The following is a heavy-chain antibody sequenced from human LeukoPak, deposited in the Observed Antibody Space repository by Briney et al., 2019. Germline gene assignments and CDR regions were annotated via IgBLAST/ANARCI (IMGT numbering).Heavy chain of an antibody. CDR2: ISAYNGNT. CDR3: ARDGYSSGWFLDY. D-gene: IGHD6-19*01. V-gene: IGHV1-18*01. CDR1: GYTFTGYA. Sequence: ASVKVSCKASGYTFTGYAVSWVRQAPGQGLEWIGWISAYNGNTNYAQKLQGRVTMTTDTSTSTAYMELRSLRSDDTAMYYCARDGYSSGWFLDYWGQGSLVTVSS. J-gene: IGHJ4*02.